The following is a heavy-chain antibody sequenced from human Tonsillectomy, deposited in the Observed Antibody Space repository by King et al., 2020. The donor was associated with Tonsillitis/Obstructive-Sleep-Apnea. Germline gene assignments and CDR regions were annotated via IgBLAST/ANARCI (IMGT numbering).Heavy chain of an antibody. Sequence: QLQESGPGLVKPSETLSLTCTVSSGSISSSSYYWGWIRQPPGKGLEWIGDIYYSGSTYYNPSLKSRVTMSVDTSKHQFSLKLSSVTAADTAVYYCARGLYSSGWHYFDYWGQRTLVTVSS. CDR2: IYYSGST. D-gene: IGHD6-19*01. CDR1: SGSISSSSYY. J-gene: IGHJ4*02. V-gene: IGHV4-39*01. CDR3: ARGLYSSGWHYFDY.